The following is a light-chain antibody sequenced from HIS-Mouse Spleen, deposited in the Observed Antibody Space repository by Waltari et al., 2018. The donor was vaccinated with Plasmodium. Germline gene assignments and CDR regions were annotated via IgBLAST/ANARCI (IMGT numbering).Light chain of an antibody. CDR1: RSDVGGYNY. V-gene: IGLV2-11*01. J-gene: IGLJ1*01. CDR2: DVS. CDR3: CSYAGSYTYV. Sequence: QSALTQPRSVSGSPGQPVTLSCTGTRSDVGGYNYVSWYQQHPGKAPKLMIYDVSKRPSGVPDRFSGSKSGNTASLTISGLQAEDEADYYCCSYAGSYTYVFGTGTKVTVL.